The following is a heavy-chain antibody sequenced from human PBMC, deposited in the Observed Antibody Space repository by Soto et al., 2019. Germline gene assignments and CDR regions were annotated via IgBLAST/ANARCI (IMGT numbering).Heavy chain of an antibody. CDR1: GGSFSGYY. CDR2: ISPSGTT. V-gene: IGHV4-34*01. J-gene: IGHJ4*02. CDR3: VTSLWFGTQPEI. D-gene: IGHD3-10*01. Sequence: QVQLQQWGAGLLKPSETLSLTCAVYGGSFSGYYWTWFRQPPGKGLEWIGEISPSGTTKYIPSLKSRVTISADTSKNQFSLKVTSVTVADTAVYYCVTSLWFGTQPEIWGQGALVTVSS.